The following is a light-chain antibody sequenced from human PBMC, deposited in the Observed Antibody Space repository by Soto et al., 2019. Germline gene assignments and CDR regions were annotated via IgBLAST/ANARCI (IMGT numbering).Light chain of an antibody. CDR2: GAS. CDR1: QSVSSN. J-gene: IGKJ1*01. CDR3: QHYNNWPRT. V-gene: IGKV3-15*01. Sequence: EIVMTQSPATLSVSPGERATLSCRASQSVSSNLAWYQQKPGQAPRLLIYGASTWATGIPARFSGSGSGTEFTLTISSLQPEDFAVYYCQHYNNWPRTFGQGTKVEIK.